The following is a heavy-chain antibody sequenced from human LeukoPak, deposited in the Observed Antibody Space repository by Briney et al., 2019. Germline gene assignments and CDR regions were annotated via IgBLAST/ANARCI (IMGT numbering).Heavy chain of an antibody. CDR3: STYGESDY. CDR2: ISGSGGGT. Sequence: GGSLRLSCEASGVTFSSYVMSWVRQAPGKGPEWVSGISGSGGGTYYADSVKGRFTISRDNSKNTLYLQMNSLRAEDTAVYYCSTYGESDYWGQGTLVTVSS. D-gene: IGHD4-17*01. J-gene: IGHJ4*02. V-gene: IGHV3-23*01. CDR1: GVTFSSYV.